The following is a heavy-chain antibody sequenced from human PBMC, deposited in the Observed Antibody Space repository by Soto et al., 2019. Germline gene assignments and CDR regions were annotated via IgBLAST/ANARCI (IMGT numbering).Heavy chain of an antibody. J-gene: IGHJ6*02. CDR1: GSPISDNY. D-gene: IGHD6-19*01. CDR2: IYYTGTT. V-gene: IGHV4-59*12. Sequence: SETLSLTCTVSGSPISDNYWSWFRQAPGQGLEWVGYIYYTGTTTYNPSVKSRVTISLDTSKSQFSLILRSVTAADTAVYYCARDLPWLANNYYYYGMDVWGQGTTVTVSS. CDR3: ARDLPWLANNYYYYGMDV.